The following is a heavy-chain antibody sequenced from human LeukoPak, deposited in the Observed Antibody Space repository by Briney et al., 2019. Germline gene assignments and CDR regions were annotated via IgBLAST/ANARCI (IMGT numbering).Heavy chain of an antibody. V-gene: IGHV3-21*01. Sequence: GGSLRLSCAASGFTSSSYSMNWVRQAPGKGLEWVSSISSSSSYIYYADSVRGRFTISRDNAKNSLYLQMNSLRAEDTAVYYCARSTTFDYGDYGDYWGQGTLVTVSS. CDR3: ARSTTFDYGDYGDY. D-gene: IGHD4-17*01. CDR2: ISSSSSYI. CDR1: GFTSSSYS. J-gene: IGHJ4*02.